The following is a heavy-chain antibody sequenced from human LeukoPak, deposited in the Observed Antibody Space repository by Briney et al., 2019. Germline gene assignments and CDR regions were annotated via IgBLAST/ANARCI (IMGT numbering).Heavy chain of an antibody. Sequence: NPSETLSLTCTVSGVSISSYFWSWIRQPPGKGLEWIGYVYYNGITNYNPSLKSRVSISLDTSKNQFSLKLNSVPAADTAVYYCASQLGGTTFHWGQGTLVTVSS. CDR1: GVSISSYF. D-gene: IGHD1-1*01. CDR2: VYYNGIT. CDR3: ASQLGGTTFH. J-gene: IGHJ4*02. V-gene: IGHV4-59*01.